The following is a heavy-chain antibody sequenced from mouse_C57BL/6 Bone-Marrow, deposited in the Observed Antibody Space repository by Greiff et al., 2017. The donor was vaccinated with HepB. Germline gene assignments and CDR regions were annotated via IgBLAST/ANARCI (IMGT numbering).Heavy chain of an antibody. D-gene: IGHD1-1*01. V-gene: IGHV14-1*01. Sequence: VQLQQSGAELVRPGASVKLSCTASGFNIKDYYMHWVKQRPEQGLEWIGRIDPEDGDTEYAPKFQGKATMTADTSSNTAYLQLSSLTSEDTSVYYCTTPGSSPYYAMDYWGQGTSVTVSS. J-gene: IGHJ4*01. CDR2: IDPEDGDT. CDR1: GFNIKDYY. CDR3: TTPGSSPYYAMDY.